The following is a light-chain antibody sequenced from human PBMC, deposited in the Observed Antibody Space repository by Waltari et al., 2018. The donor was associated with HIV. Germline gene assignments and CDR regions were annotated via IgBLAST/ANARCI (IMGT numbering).Light chain of an antibody. V-gene: IGLV2-11*01. CDR1: SSAVGGHNY. CDR2: DVS. J-gene: IGLJ2*01. CDR3: CSYAGSYTFDVV. Sequence: QSALTQPRSVSGSPGPSVTISCTGTSSAVGGHNYVSSYQQHPGKAPKLMIYDVSKRPSGVPDRFSGSKSGNTASLTISGLQADDEADYYCCSYAGSYTFDVVFGGGTKLTVL.